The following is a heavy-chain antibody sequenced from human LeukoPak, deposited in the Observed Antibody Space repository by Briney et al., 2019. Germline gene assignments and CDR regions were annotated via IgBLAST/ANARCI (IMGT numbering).Heavy chain of an antibody. CDR3: ARVGREYVMGHYYGSGSFDY. D-gene: IGHD3-10*01. Sequence: PGGSLRLSCAASGFTFSSYWMSWVRQAPGKGLEWVANIKQDGSEKYYVDSVKGRFTISRDNAKNSLYLQMNSLRAEDTAVYYCARVGREYVMGHYYGSGSFDYWGQGTLVTVSS. J-gene: IGHJ4*02. CDR1: GFTFSSYW. CDR2: IKQDGSEK. V-gene: IGHV3-7*01.